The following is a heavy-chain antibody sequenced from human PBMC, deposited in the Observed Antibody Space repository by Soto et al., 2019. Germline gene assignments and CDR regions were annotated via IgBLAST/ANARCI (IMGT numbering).Heavy chain of an antibody. CDR3: ARHNGGYCSGGSCYSEYYFDY. CDR2: IDPSDSYT. D-gene: IGHD2-15*01. Sequence: GESLKISCKGSGYSFTSYWISWVRQMPGKGLEWMGRIDPSDSYTNYSPSFQGHVTISADRSISTAYLQWSSLKASDTAMYYCARHNGGYCSGGSCYSEYYFDYWGQGTLVTVSS. CDR1: GYSFTSYW. V-gene: IGHV5-10-1*01. J-gene: IGHJ4*02.